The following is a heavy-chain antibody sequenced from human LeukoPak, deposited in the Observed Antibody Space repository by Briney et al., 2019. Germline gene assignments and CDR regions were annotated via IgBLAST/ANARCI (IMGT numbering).Heavy chain of an antibody. CDR2: LYWDDDK. Sequence: SGPTLVNPTQTLTLTCTFSGFSLSTSGVGVAWIRQPPGKALECLALLYWDDDKRYSPSLKSRLTITKDTSKNQVVLTMTNMDPVDTATYYCAHKRRDGNNSPFDYWGQGTLVTVSS. CDR1: GFSLSTSGVG. V-gene: IGHV2-5*02. CDR3: AHKRRDGNNSPFDY. J-gene: IGHJ4*02. D-gene: IGHD5-24*01.